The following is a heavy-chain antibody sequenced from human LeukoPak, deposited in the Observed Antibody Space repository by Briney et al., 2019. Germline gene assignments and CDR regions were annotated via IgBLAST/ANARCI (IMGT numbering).Heavy chain of an antibody. CDR1: GFTFSSYG. CDR3: AKDLSGLQLVRGYFDY. D-gene: IGHD6-13*01. V-gene: IGHV3-30*18. Sequence: PGGSLRLSCAASGFTFSSYGMHWVRQAPGKGLEWVAVISYDGSNKYYADSVKGRFTISRDNSKNTLYLQMNSLRAEDTAVYYCAKDLSGLQLVRGYFDYWGQGTLVTVSS. CDR2: ISYDGSNK. J-gene: IGHJ4*02.